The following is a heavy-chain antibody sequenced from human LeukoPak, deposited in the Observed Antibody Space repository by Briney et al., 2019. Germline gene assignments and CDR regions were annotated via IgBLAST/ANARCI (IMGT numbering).Heavy chain of an antibody. V-gene: IGHV1-46*01. CDR1: GYSFTGYY. CDR3: ARGERSDAFDI. Sequence: ASVKVSCKASGYSFTGYYIHWVRQAPGQGLEWMGIINPSGGSTSYAQKFQGRVTMTRDMSTSTVYMELSSLRSEDTAVYYCARGERSDAFDIWGQGTMVTVSS. J-gene: IGHJ3*02. CDR2: INPSGGST. D-gene: IGHD1-1*01.